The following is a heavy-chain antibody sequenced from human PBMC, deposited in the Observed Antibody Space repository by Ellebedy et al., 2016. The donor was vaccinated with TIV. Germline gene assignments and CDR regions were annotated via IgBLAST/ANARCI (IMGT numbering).Heavy chain of an antibody. J-gene: IGHJ5*02. D-gene: IGHD2-2*01. CDR2: ISSSGSTI. Sequence: GESLKISCAASGFTFSDYYMSWIRQAPGKGLEWVSYISSSGSTIYYADSVKGRFTISRGNAKNSLYLQMNSLRAEDTAVYYCARDTRFIDQQHNWFDPWGQGTLVTVSP. V-gene: IGHV3-11*01. CDR3: ARDTRFIDQQHNWFDP. CDR1: GFTFSDYY.